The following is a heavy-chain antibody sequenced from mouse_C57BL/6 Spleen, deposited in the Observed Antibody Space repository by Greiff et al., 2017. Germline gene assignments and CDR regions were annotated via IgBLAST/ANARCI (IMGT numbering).Heavy chain of an antibody. J-gene: IGHJ1*03. D-gene: IGHD1-1*01. Sequence: EVQLQQSGPELVKPGASVKISCKASGYSFTGYYMNWVKQSPEKSLEWIGEINPSTGGTTYNQKFKAKATLTVDKSSSTAYMQLKSLTSEDSAVYYCARYYGSSYVWYFDVWGTGTTVTVYS. CDR3: ARYYGSSYVWYFDV. V-gene: IGHV1-42*01. CDR1: GYSFTGYY. CDR2: INPSTGGT.